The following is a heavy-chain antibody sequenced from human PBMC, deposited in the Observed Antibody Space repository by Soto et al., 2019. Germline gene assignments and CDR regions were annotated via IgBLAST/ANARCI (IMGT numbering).Heavy chain of an antibody. Sequence: TSETLSLTCTVSGGSISSYSWSWIRQPAGRGLEWIGRIYSSGSTNYNPSLKSRVTMPVDTSKNQFSPKLSSVTAADTAVYYCARDGVPFGYGSGSYPDYWGQGTLVTVSS. CDR3: ARDGVPFGYGSGSYPDY. CDR1: GGSISSYS. D-gene: IGHD3-10*01. CDR2: IYSSGST. J-gene: IGHJ4*02. V-gene: IGHV4-4*07.